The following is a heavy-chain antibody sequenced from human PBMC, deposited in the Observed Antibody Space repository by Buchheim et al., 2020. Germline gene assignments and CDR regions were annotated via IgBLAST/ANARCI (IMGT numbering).Heavy chain of an antibody. Sequence: EVQLVESGGGLVQPGGSLRLSCAASGFTFSNYWMTWVRQAPGKGLEWVANIKSDGSADFYVDSVKGRFTISRDNAKQSLYLQMNSLRVEDTAVYYCAGNIVATPDLGYWGQGTL. J-gene: IGHJ4*02. D-gene: IGHD5-12*01. V-gene: IGHV3-7*01. CDR2: IKSDGSAD. CDR1: GFTFSNYW. CDR3: AGNIVATPDLGY.